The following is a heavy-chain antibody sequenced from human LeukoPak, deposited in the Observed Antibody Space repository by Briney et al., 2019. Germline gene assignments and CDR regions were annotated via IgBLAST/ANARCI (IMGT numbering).Heavy chain of an antibody. CDR1: GYSISSSYY. V-gene: IGHV4-38-2*02. Sequence: SETLSLTCTVSGYSISSSYYWGWIRQPPGKGLEWIGNIYYSGNTYYNPSLKSRVTISVDTSKKQFSLKLSSVTAADTAVYYCARGARAASNNWFDPWGQGTLVTVSS. D-gene: IGHD2-15*01. CDR3: ARGARAASNNWFDP. CDR2: IYYSGNT. J-gene: IGHJ5*02.